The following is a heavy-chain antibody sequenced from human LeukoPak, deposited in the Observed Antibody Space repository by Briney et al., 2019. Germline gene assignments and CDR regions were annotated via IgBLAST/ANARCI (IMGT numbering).Heavy chain of an antibody. J-gene: IGHJ6*02. CDR1: GFTFSSYG. CDR2: ISYDGSNK. D-gene: IGHD3-10*01. Sequence: GGSLRLSCAASGFTFSSYGMHWVRQAPGKGLEWVAVISYDGSNKYYADSVKGRFTISRDNSKNTLYLQMNSLRAEDTAVYYGEGYLVTCYYGSWGMDVWGQGTTVTISS. V-gene: IGHV3-30*03. CDR3: EGYLVTCYYGSWGMDV.